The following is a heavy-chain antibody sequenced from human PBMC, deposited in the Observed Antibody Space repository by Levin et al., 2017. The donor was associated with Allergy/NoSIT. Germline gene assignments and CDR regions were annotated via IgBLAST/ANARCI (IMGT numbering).Heavy chain of an antibody. CDR2: FTTASRII. CDR3: VRGGDYFDY. D-gene: IGHD3-10*01. J-gene: IGHJ4*02. V-gene: IGHV3-48*02. Sequence: SGGSLRLSCAASGFTFSAYTMNWVRQAPGKGLEWISFFTTASRIISYADSVKGRFTISRDDAKNSLYLQMNSLRDEDTAVYYCVRGGDYFDYWGQGTLVTVSS. CDR1: GFTFSAYT.